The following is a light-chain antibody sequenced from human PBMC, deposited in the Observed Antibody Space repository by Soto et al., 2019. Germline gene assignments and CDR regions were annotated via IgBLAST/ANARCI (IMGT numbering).Light chain of an antibody. J-gene: IGKJ4*01. CDR2: AAS. CDR1: QSISSY. CDR3: QQSYSTPVT. V-gene: IGKV1-39*01. Sequence: DIQMTQSPSSLSASVGDRVTITCRASQSISSYLNWYQQKPGKAPKLLIYAASSLQSGVPSRFSGNGSGTDFTLTISSLQPEDFATYYCQQSYSTPVTFGGGTKVEIK.